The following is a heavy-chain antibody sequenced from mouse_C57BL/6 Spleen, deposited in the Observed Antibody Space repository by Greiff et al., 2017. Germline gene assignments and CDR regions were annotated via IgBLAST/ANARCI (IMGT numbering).Heavy chain of an antibody. D-gene: IGHD2-1*01. CDR1: GFTFSDAW. Sequence: EVKLVESGGGLVQPGGSMKLSCAASGFTFSDAWMDWVRQSPEKGLEWVAEIRNKANNRATYYAESVKGRFTISRDDSKSSVYLQMNSLRAEDTGIYYCTRGYGNYFDYWGQGTTLTVSS. CDR2: IRNKANNRAT. V-gene: IGHV6-6*01. CDR3: TRGYGNYFDY. J-gene: IGHJ2*01.